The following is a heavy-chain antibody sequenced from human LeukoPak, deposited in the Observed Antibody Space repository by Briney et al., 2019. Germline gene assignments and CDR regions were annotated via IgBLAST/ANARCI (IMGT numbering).Heavy chain of an antibody. J-gene: IGHJ4*02. CDR2: ISSSGSTI. Sequence: PGGCLRLSCAASVFTFSRYEMNCVREAPGKGLEWVSYISSSGSTIYYADSVKGRYTISRDNAKNSLYLQMTRLRAEDTAVYYCARLARKGSGWPKNDCWGQGTPVTVSS. D-gene: IGHD6-19*01. CDR3: ARLARKGSGWPKNDC. CDR1: VFTFSRYE. V-gene: IGHV3-48*03.